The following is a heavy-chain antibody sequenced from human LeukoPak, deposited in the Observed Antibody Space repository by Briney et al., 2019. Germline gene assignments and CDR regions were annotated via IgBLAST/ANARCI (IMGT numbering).Heavy chain of an antibody. J-gene: IGHJ4*02. CDR2: IYYDGSKK. D-gene: IGHD3-10*01. CDR3: ATWRGSGSYGGYFDY. V-gene: IGHV3-33*01. CDR1: GFTFSNYG. Sequence: GGSLRLSCATSGFTFSNYGMHWVRQAPGKGLEWVAIIYYDGSKKNYADSVRGRFTISRDNSKSTLYLQMNSLRVEDTAVYYCATWRGSGSYGGYFDYWGQGTPVTVSS.